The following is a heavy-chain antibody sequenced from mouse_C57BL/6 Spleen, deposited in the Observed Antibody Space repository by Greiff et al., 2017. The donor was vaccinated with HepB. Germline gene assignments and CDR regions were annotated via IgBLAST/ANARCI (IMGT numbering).Heavy chain of an antibody. D-gene: IGHD1-1*01. J-gene: IGHJ2*01. CDR2: IYPGSGST. CDR3: ASNYYGSSPDY. Sequence: VKLQQPGAELVKPGASVKMSCKASGYTFTSYWITWVKQRPGQGLEWIGDIYPGSGSTNYNEKFKSKATLTVDTSSSTAYMQLSSLTSEDSAVYYCASNYYGSSPDYWGQGTTLTVSS. CDR1: GYTFTSYW. V-gene: IGHV1-55*01.